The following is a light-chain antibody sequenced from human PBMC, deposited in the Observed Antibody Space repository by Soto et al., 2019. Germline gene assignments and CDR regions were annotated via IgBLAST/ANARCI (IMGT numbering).Light chain of an antibody. Sequence: DIQMTQSPSSLSASVGDRVTITCRASQSISNYLNWYQKKTGKAPKLLIYAASSLHSGVPSRVRGSGSGTDVTLTISSLQPEEGATDDGQQANSFPLTFGGGTKVDIK. CDR2: AAS. CDR3: QQANSFPLT. CDR1: QSISNY. V-gene: IGKV1-39*01. J-gene: IGKJ4*01.